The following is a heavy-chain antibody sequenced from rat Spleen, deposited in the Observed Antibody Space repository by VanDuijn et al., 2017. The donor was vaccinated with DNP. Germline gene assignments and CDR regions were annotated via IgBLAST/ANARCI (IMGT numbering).Heavy chain of an antibody. CDR1: GFSLTSYN. CDR3: ARSNYYSGVAVFDY. CDR2: LWTGGRT. J-gene: IGHJ2*01. V-gene: IGHV2-30*01. Sequence: QVQLKESGPGLVEFSQTLSLTCTVSGFSLTSYNVHWIRKPPGKGLEWMGMLWTGGRTDFNSGLKSRLSISRDTSKSQVLLKMNGLQTEDTAMYFCARSNYYSGVAVFDYWGLGVMVTVSS. D-gene: IGHD1-1*01.